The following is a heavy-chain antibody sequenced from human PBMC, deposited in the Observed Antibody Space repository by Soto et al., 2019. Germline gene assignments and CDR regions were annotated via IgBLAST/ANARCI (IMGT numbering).Heavy chain of an antibody. CDR2: IYNSGTT. CDR3: AGEGAYGDPPYYYYYGMDV. J-gene: IGHJ6*02. Sequence: PSETLSLTCTVSGVSTSSGNYYWTWIRQRPGRGLEWIGNIYNSGTTYYDPSLKSRLTISVDTSKNQFSLKLSSVTAADTAVYYCAGEGAYGDPPYYYYYGMDVWGQGTTVTVSS. CDR1: GVSTSSGNYY. D-gene: IGHD4-17*01. V-gene: IGHV4-31*03.